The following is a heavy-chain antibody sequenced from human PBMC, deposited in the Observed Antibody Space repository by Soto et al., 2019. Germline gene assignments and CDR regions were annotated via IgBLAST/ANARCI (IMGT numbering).Heavy chain of an antibody. CDR1: GGSFSGYY. Sequence: QVQLQQWGAGLLKPSETLSLTCAVYGGSFSGYYWSWIRQPPGKGLEWIGEINHSGSTNYNPSLKSRVTISVDTSKNQFSLKLSSVTAADTAVYYCARGPXXXMVRGVTPLSGYFDLWGRGTLVTVSS. J-gene: IGHJ2*01. CDR2: INHSGST. CDR3: ARGPXXXMVRGVTPLSGYFDL. D-gene: IGHD3-10*01. V-gene: IGHV4-34*01.